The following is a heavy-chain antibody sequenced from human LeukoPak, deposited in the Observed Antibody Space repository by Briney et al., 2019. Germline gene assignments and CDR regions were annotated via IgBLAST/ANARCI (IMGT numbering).Heavy chain of an antibody. CDR3: AKTPMTNGWYYCDY. CDR2: ITSDGRNK. Sequence: GGSLRLSCAASGFTFSTYGMHWVRQAPGKGLEWVAVITSDGRNKYYTASVKGRFTISRDNSKNTLFLQMDSLRAEDTAVYYCAKTPMTNGWYYCDYWGQGTLVTVSS. J-gene: IGHJ4*02. D-gene: IGHD6-19*01. V-gene: IGHV3-30*18. CDR1: GFTFSTYG.